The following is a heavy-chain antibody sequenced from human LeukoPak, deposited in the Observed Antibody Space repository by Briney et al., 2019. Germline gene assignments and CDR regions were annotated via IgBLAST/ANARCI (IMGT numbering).Heavy chain of an antibody. V-gene: IGHV1-18*01. CDR3: ARDLPHSGYDSSGYYHYFDY. J-gene: IGHJ4*02. CDR2: ISAYNGNT. D-gene: IGHD3-22*01. CDR1: GYTFTSYG. Sequence: GASVKVSCKASGYTFTSYGISWVRQAPGQGLEWMGWISAYNGNTNYAQKLQGRVTMTTDTSTSTAYMELRSLRSDDTAVYYCARDLPHSGYDSSGYYHYFDYWGQETLVTVSS.